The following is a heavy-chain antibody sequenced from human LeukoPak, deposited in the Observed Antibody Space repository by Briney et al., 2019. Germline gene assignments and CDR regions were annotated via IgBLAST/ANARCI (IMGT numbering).Heavy chain of an antibody. CDR3: AKDRGLFDY. CDR2: ISGSGGSK. CDR1: GFTFSSYA. V-gene: IGHV3-23*01. Sequence: GGSLRLSCAASGFTFSSYAMSWVLQAPVKGLEWVSVISGSGGSKYYADSVKGRFTISRDNSKNTLYLQMNSLRAEDTAVYYCAKDRGLFDYWGQGTLVTVSS. J-gene: IGHJ4*02.